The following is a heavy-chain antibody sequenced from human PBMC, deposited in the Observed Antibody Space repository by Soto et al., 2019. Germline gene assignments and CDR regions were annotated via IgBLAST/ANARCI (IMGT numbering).Heavy chain of an antibody. J-gene: IGHJ6*02. D-gene: IGHD6-13*01. CDR1: GFTFSSYG. CDR3: AKDGAAGGRYYYGMDV. CDR2: ISYDGSNK. Sequence: QVQLVESGGGVVQPGRSLRLSCAASGFTFSSYGMHWVRQAPGKGLEWVAVISYDGSNKYYADSVKGRFTISRDNSKNTLYLQMNSLRAEDTAGYYCAKDGAAGGRYYYGMDVWGQGTTVTVSS. V-gene: IGHV3-30*18.